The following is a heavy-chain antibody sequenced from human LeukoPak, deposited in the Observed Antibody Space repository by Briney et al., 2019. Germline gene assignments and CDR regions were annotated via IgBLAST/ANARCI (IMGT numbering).Heavy chain of an antibody. J-gene: IGHJ3*02. CDR1: GGSISSSSDY. CDR2: IYYSGST. D-gene: IGHD1-14*01. V-gene: IGHV4-39*01. Sequence: SETLSLTCTVSGGSISSSSDYWGWIRQPPGKGLECIGSIYYSGSTYYNPSLKSRVTISVDTSKNQFSLKLSSVTAADTAVYYCARQTVTPDDAFDIWGQGTMVTVSS. CDR3: ARQTVTPDDAFDI.